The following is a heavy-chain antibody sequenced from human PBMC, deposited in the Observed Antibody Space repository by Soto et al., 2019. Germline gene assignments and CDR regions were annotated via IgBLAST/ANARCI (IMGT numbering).Heavy chain of an antibody. Sequence: QVQVVESGGGVVQPGRSLRLSCAASGFTFSSFGMHWVRQAPGKGLEWVSLIWYDGSKKSYGDSVKGRFTISRDNSRNTVYLQMNSLRADDTAVYYCEREASYYSLWSGYYPSRNGMDVWGQGTTVTVSS. J-gene: IGHJ6*02. D-gene: IGHD3-3*01. CDR1: GFTFSSFG. CDR2: IWYDGSKK. CDR3: EREASYYSLWSGYYPSRNGMDV. V-gene: IGHV3-33*01.